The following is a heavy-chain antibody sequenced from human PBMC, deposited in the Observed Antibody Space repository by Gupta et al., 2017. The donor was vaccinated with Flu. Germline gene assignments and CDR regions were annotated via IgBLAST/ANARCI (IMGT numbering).Heavy chain of an antibody. D-gene: IGHD1-14*01. CDR2: IHHSGST. V-gene: IGHV4-39*01. J-gene: IGHJ5*02. CDR3: ASRRKDLNWFDP. Sequence: QLPLQESGPGLVEPSETLSLACTVSSDSIRNSDSYWAWIRQPPGKGLECIGGIHHSGSTYYNPSIKSRVTMSVDTPKYQFSLKLSSVTAADTAVYYCASRRKDLNWFDPWGQGTLVTVSS. CDR1: SDSIRNSDSY.